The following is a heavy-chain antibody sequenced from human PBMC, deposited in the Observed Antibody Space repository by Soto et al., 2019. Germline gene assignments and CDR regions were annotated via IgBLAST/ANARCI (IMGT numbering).Heavy chain of an antibody. V-gene: IGHV1-18*01. CDR3: ARDWGNAYSSGRHDY. CDR2: ISAYNGNT. J-gene: IGHJ4*02. D-gene: IGHD6-19*01. Sequence: GAAVKVSCKASGYTFTSYGISWVRQAPGQGLEWMGWISAYNGNTNYAQKLQGRVTMTTDTSTSTAYMELRSLRSDDTAVYYCARDWGNAYSSGRHDYWGQGTLVTVSS. CDR1: GYTFTSYG.